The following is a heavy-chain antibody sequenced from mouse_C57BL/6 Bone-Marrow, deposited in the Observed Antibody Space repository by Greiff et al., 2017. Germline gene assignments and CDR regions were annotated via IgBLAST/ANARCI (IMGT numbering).Heavy chain of an antibody. V-gene: IGHV2-2*01. CDR3: ASSDSSGFAD. CDR1: GFSLTSYG. J-gene: IGHJ3*01. Sequence: VQLQQSGPGLVQPSQSLSITCTVSGFSLTSYGVHWVRQSPGKGLEWLGVIWSGGSTDYNAAFISRLSISKDNSKSQVFFKMNSLQADDTAIYYCASSDSSGFADWGQGTLVTVSA. D-gene: IGHD3-2*02. CDR2: IWSGGST.